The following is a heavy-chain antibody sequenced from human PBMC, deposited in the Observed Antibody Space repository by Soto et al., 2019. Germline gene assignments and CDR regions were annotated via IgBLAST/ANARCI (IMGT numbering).Heavy chain of an antibody. CDR1: GGTFSSYT. CDR3: ARDNETIFGVVIAY. V-gene: IGHV1-69*04. J-gene: IGHJ4*02. CDR2: IIPILGIA. Sequence: QVQLVHSGAEVKKPGSSVKVSCKASGGTFSSYTISWVRQAPGQGLEWMGRIIPILGIANYAQKFQGRVTITADKSTITAYMELSSLRSEDTAVYYCARDNETIFGVVIAYWGQGTLVTVSS. D-gene: IGHD3-3*01.